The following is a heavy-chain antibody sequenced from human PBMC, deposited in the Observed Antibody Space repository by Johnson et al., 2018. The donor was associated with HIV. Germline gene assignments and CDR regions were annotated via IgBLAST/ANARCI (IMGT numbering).Heavy chain of an antibody. J-gene: IGHJ3*01. CDR2: ISGTGGTT. CDR1: GFTFSSYW. Sequence: EQLVESGGGLVQPGGSLRLSCVASGFTFSSYWMHWVRQAPVKGLVWVSAISGTGGTTYYADSVRGRFSISRDKSKDTLYLQMSSLRAEDTAVYYCAKGRGYDYDALDFWGQGTMVTVSS. CDR3: AKGRGYDYDALDF. V-gene: IGHV3-23*04. D-gene: IGHD5-12*01.